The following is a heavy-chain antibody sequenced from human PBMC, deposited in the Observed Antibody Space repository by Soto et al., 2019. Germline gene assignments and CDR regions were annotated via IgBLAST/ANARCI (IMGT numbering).Heavy chain of an antibody. CDR3: ARDPGGEWELLTYYYYGMDV. V-gene: IGHV1-18*04. Sequence: GASVKVSCKASGYTFTAYYIHWLRQAPGQGLEWMGWISAYNGNTNYAQKLQGRVTMTTDTSTSTAYMELRSLRSDDTAVYYCARDPGGEWELLTYYYYGMDVWGQGTTVTVSS. J-gene: IGHJ6*02. CDR1: GYTFTAYY. D-gene: IGHD1-26*01. CDR2: ISAYNGNT.